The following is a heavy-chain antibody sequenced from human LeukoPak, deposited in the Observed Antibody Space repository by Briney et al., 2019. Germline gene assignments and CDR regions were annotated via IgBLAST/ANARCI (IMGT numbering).Heavy chain of an antibody. CDR2: IKQDGSEK. V-gene: IGHV3-7*01. CDR3: ARAEYDYYYYYMDV. D-gene: IGHD2/OR15-2a*01. Sequence: GGSLRLSCAASGFTFSSYWMSWVRQAPGKGLEWVANIKQDGSEKYYVDSVKGRFTTSRDNAKNSLYLQMNSLRAEDTAVYYCARAEYDYYYYYMDVWGKGTTVTISS. J-gene: IGHJ6*03. CDR1: GFTFSSYW.